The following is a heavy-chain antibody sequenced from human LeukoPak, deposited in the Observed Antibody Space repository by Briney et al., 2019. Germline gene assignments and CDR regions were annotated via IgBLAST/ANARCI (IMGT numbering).Heavy chain of an antibody. V-gene: IGHV4-4*07. J-gene: IGHJ4*02. CDR1: GGSISSYY. CDR2: IYTSGST. CDR3: ATEVGLDSSSHFDY. D-gene: IGHD6-13*01. Sequence: LETLSLTCTVSGGSISSYYWSWIRQPAGKGLEWIGRIYTSGSTNYNPSLKSRVTMSVDTSKNQFSLKLSSVTAADTAVYYCATEVGLDSSSHFDYWGQGTLVTVSS.